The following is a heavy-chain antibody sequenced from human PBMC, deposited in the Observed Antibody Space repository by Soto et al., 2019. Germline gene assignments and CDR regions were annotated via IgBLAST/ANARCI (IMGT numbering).Heavy chain of an antibody. CDR1: GFTFSSYE. CDR3: ARHQWNYEGAFDI. D-gene: IGHD1-7*01. Sequence: GGSLRLSCAASGFTFSSYEMNWVRQVPGKGLEWVSYISSSGSTIYYADSVKGRFTISRDNAKNSLYLQMNSLRAEDTAVYYCARHQWNYEGAFDIWGQGTMVTVSS. V-gene: IGHV3-48*03. J-gene: IGHJ3*02. CDR2: ISSSGSTI.